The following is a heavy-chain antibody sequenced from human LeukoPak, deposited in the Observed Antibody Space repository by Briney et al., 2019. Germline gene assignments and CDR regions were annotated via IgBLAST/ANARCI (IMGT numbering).Heavy chain of an antibody. Sequence: ASVKVSCKASGYTFTGYYMHWVRQAPGQGLERMGWINPNSGGTNYAQKFQGRVTMTRDTSISTAYMELSRLRSDDTAVYYCARDCSSTSCYHPPFDYWGQGTLVTVSS. CDR3: ARDCSSTSCYHPPFDY. D-gene: IGHD2-2*01. J-gene: IGHJ4*02. CDR1: GYTFTGYY. V-gene: IGHV1-2*02. CDR2: INPNSGGT.